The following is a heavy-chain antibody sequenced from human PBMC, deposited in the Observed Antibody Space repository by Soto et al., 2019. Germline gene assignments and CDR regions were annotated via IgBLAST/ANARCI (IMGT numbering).Heavy chain of an antibody. CDR1: GGSISSGGYS. V-gene: IGHV4-30-2*01. Sequence: SETLSLTCAVSGGSISSGGYSWSWIRQPPGKGLEWIGYIYHSGSTYYNPSLKSRVTISVDRSKNQFSLKLSSVTAADTAVYYCARAPTRTPSDFDPWGQGTLVTVSS. CDR2: IYHSGST. CDR3: ARAPTRTPSDFDP. J-gene: IGHJ5*02.